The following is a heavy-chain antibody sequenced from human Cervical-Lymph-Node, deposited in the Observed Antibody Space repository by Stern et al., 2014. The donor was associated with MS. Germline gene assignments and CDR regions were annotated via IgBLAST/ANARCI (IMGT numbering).Heavy chain of an antibody. Sequence: QVQLQESGPGLVQPSQTLSLTCTVSGASISTVGYYWSWIRQHPGKGLEWIAFISYIGSTYYNPSVKSRVSISADTSKNQFSLNLTSVTAADTALYYCARSDRRWGSFDYWGQGTLVAVSS. CDR2: ISYIGST. CDR3: ARSDRRWGSFDY. J-gene: IGHJ4*02. CDR1: GASISTVGYY. D-gene: IGHD3-16*01. V-gene: IGHV4-31*03.